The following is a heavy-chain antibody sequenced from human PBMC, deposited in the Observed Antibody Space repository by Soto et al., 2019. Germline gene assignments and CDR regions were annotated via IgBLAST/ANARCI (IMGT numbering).Heavy chain of an antibody. CDR2: IDIGGNT. CDR1: GFSKPHHY. J-gene: IGHJ4*02. CDR3: ARGRGSTGYLGREHYFDY. Sequence: RPLRLSCTAPGFSKPHHYMNWLRQAPGKGLEWVSIIDIGGNTYYADSVKDRFTISRDNSRNTLYLHMDSLRAEDTAVYYCARGRGSTGYLGREHYFDYWGQGT. V-gene: IGHV3-66*01. D-gene: IGHD2-2*01.